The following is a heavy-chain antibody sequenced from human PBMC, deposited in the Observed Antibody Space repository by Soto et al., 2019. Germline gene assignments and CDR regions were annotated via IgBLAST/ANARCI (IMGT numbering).Heavy chain of an antibody. D-gene: IGHD2-21*02. CDR3: ARGARDGDCDLSGI. CDR2: INAYTGNT. CDR1: GYSFISHY. V-gene: IGHV1-18*01. Sequence: QVQLVQSGGEVKKPGASVKVSCKASGYSFISHYINWVRQAPGQGLEWMGWINAYTGNTNYAQRVQGRVTMSTDTSTGTAYMELRSLRSDDTAVYYCARGARDGDCDLSGIWGQGTLVTVSS. J-gene: IGHJ3*02.